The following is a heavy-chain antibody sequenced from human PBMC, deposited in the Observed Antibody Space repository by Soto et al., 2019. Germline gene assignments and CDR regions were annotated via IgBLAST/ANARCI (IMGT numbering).Heavy chain of an antibody. J-gene: IGHJ4*02. D-gene: IGHD2-15*01. Sequence: GTSVKVSCKASGYTFTGYAMHWVRQAPGQRLEWMGWINAGNGNTKYSQKFQGRVTITRDTFASTAYMEVSSLRSEDTAVYYCARDILFDYWGQGTLVTVSS. CDR3: ARDILFDY. CDR1: GYTFTGYA. CDR2: INAGNGNT. V-gene: IGHV1-3*01.